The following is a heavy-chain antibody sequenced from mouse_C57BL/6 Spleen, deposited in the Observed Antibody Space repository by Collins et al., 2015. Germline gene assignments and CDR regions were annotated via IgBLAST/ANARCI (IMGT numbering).Heavy chain of an antibody. D-gene: IGHD2-2*01. V-gene: IGHV1S81*02. CDR1: GYTFTSYW. CDR3: ARSYGYGDY. Sequence: QVQLQQPGAELVKPGASVKLSCKASGYTFTSYWMHWVKQRPGQGLEWIGEINPSNGRTNYNEKFKSKATLTVDKSSSTAYMQLSSLTSEDSAVYYCARSYGYGDYWGQGTTLTVSS. CDR2: INPSNGRT. J-gene: IGHJ2*01.